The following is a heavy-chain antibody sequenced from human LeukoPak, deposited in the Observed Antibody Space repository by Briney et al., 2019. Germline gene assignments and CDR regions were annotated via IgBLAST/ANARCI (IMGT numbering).Heavy chain of an antibody. CDR3: ARVEAAAGYFDY. V-gene: IGHV3-30*14. J-gene: IGHJ4*02. Sequence: GGSLRLSCAASGFTFSSYAMHWVRQAPGKGLEWVAVISYDGSNKYYADSVKGRFTISRDNSKNTLYLQMNSLRAEDTAVYYCARVEAAAGYFDYWGQGTLVTVSS. CDR2: ISYDGSNK. D-gene: IGHD6-13*01. CDR1: GFTFSSYA.